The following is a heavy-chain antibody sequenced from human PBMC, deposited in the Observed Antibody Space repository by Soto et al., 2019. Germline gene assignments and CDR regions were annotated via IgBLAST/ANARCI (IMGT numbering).Heavy chain of an antibody. Sequence: GASVKVSCKASGYTFTSYDINWVRQATGQGLEWMGWMNPNSGNTGYAQKFQGRVTMTRNTSISTAYMELSSLKSEDTAVYYCARGGEAATTADVWGTGITVTVSS. D-gene: IGHD6-25*01. CDR1: GYTFTSYD. J-gene: IGHJ6*04. V-gene: IGHV1-8*01. CDR2: MNPNSGNT. CDR3: ARGGEAATTADV.